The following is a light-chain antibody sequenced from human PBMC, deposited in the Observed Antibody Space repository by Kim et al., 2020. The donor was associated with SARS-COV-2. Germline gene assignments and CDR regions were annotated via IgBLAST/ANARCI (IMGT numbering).Light chain of an antibody. CDR1: QTIRNY. V-gene: IGKV1-39*01. J-gene: IGKJ1*01. CDR2: DAS. CDR3: QEGYTTSWT. Sequence: ASIGYRVTITIRASQTIRNYLCWYQHKLCQVPKLLIYDASYLQSGVPYRFSGSGSGTEFTLTISCLQPEDFATYYCQEGYTTSWTFGQGTKVDIK.